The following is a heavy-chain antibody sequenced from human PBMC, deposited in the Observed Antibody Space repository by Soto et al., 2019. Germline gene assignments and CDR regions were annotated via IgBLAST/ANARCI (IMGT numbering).Heavy chain of an antibody. CDR3: ARGRHIALATASFDS. CDR2: IHPSGGGS. Sequence: ASVKVSCKPSGYTLNTYYLHWVRQAPGQGLEWMGIIHPSGGGSTYAQKFLGRVTMTRDTSTSTVFMELSSLRSADTAVYYCARGRHIALATASFDSWGQGTLLTVSS. D-gene: IGHD2-21*02. V-gene: IGHV1-46*02. CDR1: GYTLNTYY. J-gene: IGHJ4*02.